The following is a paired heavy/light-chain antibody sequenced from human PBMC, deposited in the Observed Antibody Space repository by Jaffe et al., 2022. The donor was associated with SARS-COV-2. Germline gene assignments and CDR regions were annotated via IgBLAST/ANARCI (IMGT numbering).Light chain of an antibody. V-gene: IGKV4-1*01. Sequence: DIVMTQSPDSLAVSLGERATINCKSSQSVFYSPSDVHHLAWYQQKPGQSPKLLIHGASTRESGVPDRFSASGSGTDFTLTISSLQAEDVAVYYCQQYYNSPLTFGGGTKVETK. J-gene: IGKJ4*01. CDR3: QQYYNSPLT. CDR2: GAS. CDR1: QSVFYSPSDVHH.
Heavy chain of an antibody. J-gene: IGHJ4*02. CDR1: GFTFSDHA. V-gene: IGHV1-3*01. CDR3: ARGQGSGAYLIDY. D-gene: IGHD6-19*01. Sequence: QVQLVQSGAEVKKPGASVKVSCKASGFTFSDHAIHWVRQAPGQRLEWMGWINGGNDNTKYSQKFQGRVTITRDTSASSAYMELSSLRSEDTAVYYCARGQGSGAYLIDYWGQGTLVTVSS. CDR2: INGGNDNT.